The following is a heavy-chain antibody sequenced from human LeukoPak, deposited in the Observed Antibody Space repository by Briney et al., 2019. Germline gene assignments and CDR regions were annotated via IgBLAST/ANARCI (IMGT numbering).Heavy chain of an antibody. J-gene: IGHJ3*02. Sequence: GGSLRLSCAASGFTFSSYGMHWVRQAPGKGLEWVAFIRYDGSNKYYADSVKGRFTISRDNSKNTLYLQMNSLRAEDTAVYYCAKALGVVAAFNSFDIWGQGTMVTVSS. CDR1: GFTFSSYG. D-gene: IGHD2-15*01. CDR3: AKALGVVAAFNSFDI. V-gene: IGHV3-30*02. CDR2: IRYDGSNK.